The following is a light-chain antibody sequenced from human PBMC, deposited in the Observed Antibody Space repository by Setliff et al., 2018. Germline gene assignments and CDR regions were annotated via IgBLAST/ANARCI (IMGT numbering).Light chain of an antibody. Sequence: QSVLTQPPSVSGAPGQRVTISCAGSSSNIGAGFGVHWYQQLPGTAPKLMIYEVTYRPSGVSNRFSGSKSGNTASLSISGLQAEDEADYYCSSYTSLSTRVFGTGTKVTVL. J-gene: IGLJ1*01. CDR1: SSNIGAGFG. CDR2: EVT. CDR3: SSYTSLSTRV. V-gene: IGLV1-40*01.